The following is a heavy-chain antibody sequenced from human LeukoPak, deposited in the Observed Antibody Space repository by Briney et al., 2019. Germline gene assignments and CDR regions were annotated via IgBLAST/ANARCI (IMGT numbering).Heavy chain of an antibody. CDR2: INWNGGST. CDR1: GFTFDDYG. Sequence: GGSLRLSCAASGFTFDDYGMGWVRQAPGKGLEWFSGINWNGGSTGYADSVKGRFTISRDNAKNSLYLQMNSLRAEDTALYHCARDHTSGYDDAFDIWGQGTMVTVSS. CDR3: ARDHTSGYDDAFDI. J-gene: IGHJ3*02. D-gene: IGHD5-12*01. V-gene: IGHV3-20*01.